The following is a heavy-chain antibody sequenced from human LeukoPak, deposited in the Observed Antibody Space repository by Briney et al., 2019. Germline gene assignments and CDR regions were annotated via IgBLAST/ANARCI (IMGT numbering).Heavy chain of an antibody. CDR1: GFTFSSYA. D-gene: IGHD3-10*01. CDR3: AKDFDGSGSYFDY. J-gene: IGHJ4*02. V-gene: IGHV3-23*01. CDR2: ISGSGGST. Sequence: GGSLRLSCAASGFTFSSYAMSWVRQAPGKGLEWVSAISGSGGSTYYADSVRGRFTISRDNSKNTLYLQMNSLRAEDTAVYYCAKDFDGSGSYFDYWGQGTLVTVSS.